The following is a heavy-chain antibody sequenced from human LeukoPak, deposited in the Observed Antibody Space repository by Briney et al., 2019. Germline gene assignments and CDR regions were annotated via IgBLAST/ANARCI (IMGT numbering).Heavy chain of an antibody. CDR3: ASRSAMITFGGAYSSLAFDI. J-gene: IGHJ3*02. D-gene: IGHD3-16*01. Sequence: GASVKVSCKASGYTFTSYYMHWVRQAPGQGLEWMGIINPSGGSTSYAQKFQGRVTMTRDMSTSTVYMELSSLRSEDTAVYYCASRSAMITFGGAYSSLAFDIWGQGTMVTVSS. CDR2: INPSGGST. V-gene: IGHV1-46*01. CDR1: GYTFTSYY.